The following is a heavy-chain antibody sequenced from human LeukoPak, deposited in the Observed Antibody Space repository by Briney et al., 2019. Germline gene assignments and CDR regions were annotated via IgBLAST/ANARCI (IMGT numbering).Heavy chain of an antibody. Sequence: SETLSLTCTVSGYSISSGYYWGWIRQPPGKGLEWIGSIYHSGSTYYNPSLKSRVTISVDTSKNQFSLKLSSVTAADTAVYYCARPIPETKPRSYWYFDLGGRGTLVTVS. CDR2: IYHSGST. V-gene: IGHV4-38-2*02. CDR1: GYSISSGYY. J-gene: IGHJ2*01. CDR3: ARPIPETKPRSYWYFDL. D-gene: IGHD2-2*02.